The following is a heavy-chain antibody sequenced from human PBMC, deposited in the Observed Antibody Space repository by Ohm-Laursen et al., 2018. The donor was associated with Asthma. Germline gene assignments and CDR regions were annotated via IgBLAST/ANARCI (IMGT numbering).Heavy chain of an antibody. Sequence: SSVKVSCKTSGYTFTGYYIHWMRQAPGQGLEWMGRIDPNSGGTNYAQKFHGRVTLTRDTSISTAYMELSRLKSDDTAVYFRARPKITTRHNWFDPWGQGTLVTVSS. CDR1: GYTFTGYY. D-gene: IGHD3-3*01. CDR3: ARPKITTRHNWFDP. CDR2: IDPNSGGT. V-gene: IGHV1-2*06. J-gene: IGHJ5*02.